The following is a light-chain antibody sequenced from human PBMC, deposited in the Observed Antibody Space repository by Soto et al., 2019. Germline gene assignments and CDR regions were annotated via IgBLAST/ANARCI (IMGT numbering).Light chain of an antibody. CDR1: SSDVGSYNL. CDR2: EGS. CDR3: CSYAGSSTVV. V-gene: IGLV2-23*01. Sequence: QSVLTQPASVSGSPGQSITISCTGTSSDVGSYNLVSWYQQHPGKAPKLMIYEGSKRPSGVSNRFSDSKSGNTASLTISGLQAEDEADYYCCSYAGSSTVVFGGGTQLTVL. J-gene: IGLJ2*01.